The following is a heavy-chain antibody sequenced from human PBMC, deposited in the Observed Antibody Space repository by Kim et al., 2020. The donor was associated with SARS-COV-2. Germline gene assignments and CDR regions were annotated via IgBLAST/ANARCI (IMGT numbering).Heavy chain of an antibody. CDR2: IYYSGST. D-gene: IGHD2-2*01. Sequence: SQTLSLTCTVSGGSISSYYWSWIRQPPGKGLEWIGYIYYSGSTNYNPSLKSRVTISVDTSKNQFSLKLSSVTAADTAVYYCARALYCSSTSCQYYYMDVW. V-gene: IGHV4-59*08. CDR1: GGSISSYY. J-gene: IGHJ6*03. CDR3: ARALYCSSTSCQYYYMDV.